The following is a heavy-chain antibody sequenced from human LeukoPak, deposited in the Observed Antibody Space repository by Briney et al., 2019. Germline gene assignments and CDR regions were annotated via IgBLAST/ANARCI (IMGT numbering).Heavy chain of an antibody. D-gene: IGHD3-9*01. Sequence: ASVKVSCKASGYTFTGHYLHWVRQVPGQGLEWMGWIYGHDGGTNFAQKFQDRVTMTRDTSITTAYMELTSPTPDDTAVYYCVRDFDWGPDYWGQGTLVTVSS. CDR1: GYTFTGHY. J-gene: IGHJ4*02. V-gene: IGHV1-2*02. CDR2: IYGHDGGT. CDR3: VRDFDWGPDY.